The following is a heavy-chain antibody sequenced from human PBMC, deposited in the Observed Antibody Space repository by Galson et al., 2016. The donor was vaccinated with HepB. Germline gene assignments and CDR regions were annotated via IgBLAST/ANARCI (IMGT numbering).Heavy chain of an antibody. Sequence: SLRLSCAASGITFTSYDMHWVRQAPDKGLEWVAVISIDGSIKYYADALKGRFAISRDNSKSTLYLQMNSLRVEDTAVFYCATDLPLGRPDYFNFWGQGTLVTVPS. CDR2: ISIDGSIK. CDR3: ATDLPLGRPDYFNF. D-gene: IGHD6-6*01. V-gene: IGHV3-30*09. CDR1: GITFTSYD. J-gene: IGHJ4*02.